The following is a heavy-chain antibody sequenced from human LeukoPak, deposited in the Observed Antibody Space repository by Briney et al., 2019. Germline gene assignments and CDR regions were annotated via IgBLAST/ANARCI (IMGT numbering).Heavy chain of an antibody. CDR2: ISAYNGNT. Sequence: ASVKVSCKASGYTFTSYGISWVRQAPGQGLEWMGWISAYNGNTNYAQKLQGRVTMTTDTSTSTAYMELRSLRSDDTAVYYCAREPNGDYGGNWFDPWGQGTLVTVSS. CDR1: GYTFTSYG. CDR3: AREPNGDYGGNWFDP. D-gene: IGHD4-17*01. J-gene: IGHJ5*02. V-gene: IGHV1-18*01.